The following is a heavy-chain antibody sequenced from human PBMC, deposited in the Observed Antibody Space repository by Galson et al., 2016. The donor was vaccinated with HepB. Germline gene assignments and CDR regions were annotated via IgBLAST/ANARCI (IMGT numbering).Heavy chain of an antibody. V-gene: IGHV3-53*04. Sequence: SLRLSCAASGFTVSTNYMSWVRQAPGKGLEWVSVIYGGGSTTYADSVKGRFTISRHNSKNTLYLQMNSLRTEDTAVYYCARPLPNVGYGMDVWGRGTLVTVSS. D-gene: IGHD2-15*01. CDR1: GFTVSTNY. J-gene: IGHJ6*02. CDR3: ARPLPNVGYGMDV. CDR2: IYGGGST.